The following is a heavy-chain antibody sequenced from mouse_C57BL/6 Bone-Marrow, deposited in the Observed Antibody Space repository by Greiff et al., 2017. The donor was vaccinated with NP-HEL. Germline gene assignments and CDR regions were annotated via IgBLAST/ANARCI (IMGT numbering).Heavy chain of an antibody. CDR1: GYTFTSYW. CDR2: IDPSDSYT. D-gene: IGHD1-1*01. CDR3: VRGYYYGSSYEVDY. Sequence: QVQLQQPGAELVMPGASVKLSCKASGYTFTSYWMHWVKQRPGQGLEWIGEIDPSDSYTNYNQKFKGKSTLTVDKSSSTAYMQLSSLTSEDSAFYYCVRGYYYGSSYEVDYWGQGTTLTVSS. V-gene: IGHV1-69*01. J-gene: IGHJ2*01.